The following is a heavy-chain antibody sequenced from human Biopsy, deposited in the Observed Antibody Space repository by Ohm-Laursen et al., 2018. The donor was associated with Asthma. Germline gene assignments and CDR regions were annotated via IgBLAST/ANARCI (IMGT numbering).Heavy chain of an antibody. D-gene: IGHD3-9*01. Sequence: GASVKLSCKASGYTFINYAIHWVRQAPGQRLEWMGWINAGNGNTKYSQNVQGRVTITRDTSASTAYMDLSSLRSEETAVYYCAGTFFDFLTGQVNDCFAILGPGTMVPVSS. J-gene: IGHJ3*02. V-gene: IGHV1-3*01. CDR3: AGTFFDFLTGQVNDCFAI. CDR2: INAGNGNT. CDR1: GYTFINYA.